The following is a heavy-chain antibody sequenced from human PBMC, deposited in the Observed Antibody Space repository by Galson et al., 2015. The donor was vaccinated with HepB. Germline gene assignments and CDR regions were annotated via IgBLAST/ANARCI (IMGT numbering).Heavy chain of an antibody. CDR2: INPSGGSR. CDR3: ARDDSGFIDY. Sequence: SVKVSCKASGYTLTSHHMHWVRQAPGQGLEWMGIINPSGGSRSYAQKFQGRVTMTRDTSTSTVYMELSSLRSEEPAVYYCARDDSGFIDYWGQGTLVTVSS. J-gene: IGHJ4*02. D-gene: IGHD6-19*01. V-gene: IGHV1-46*01. CDR1: GYTLTSHH.